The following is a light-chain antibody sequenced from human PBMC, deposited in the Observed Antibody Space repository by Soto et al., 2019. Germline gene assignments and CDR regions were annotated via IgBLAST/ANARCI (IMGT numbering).Light chain of an antibody. CDR1: SSNIGSNI. V-gene: IGLV1-44*01. Sequence: QSALTQPPSASGTPGQRVTISCSGSSSNIGSNIVNWYQQLPATAPKLLIYSDNQRPSGVPDRFSVSKSGTSASLAISGLQSEDEADYYCAVWDDSLNAVVFGGGTKLTVL. CDR3: AVWDDSLNAVV. J-gene: IGLJ2*01. CDR2: SDN.